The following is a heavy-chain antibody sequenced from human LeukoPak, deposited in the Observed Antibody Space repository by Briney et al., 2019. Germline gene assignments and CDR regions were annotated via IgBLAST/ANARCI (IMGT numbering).Heavy chain of an antibody. CDR2: ISVSVGST. Sequence: PGGSLRLSCAASGFTFSSYAMSWVRQAPGKGLEWVSAISVSVGSTYYADSVKGRFTISRDNSKNTLYLQMNSLTAEDTAVYYCAKKVTGSYNNPLDYWGQGTLVTVSS. CDR1: GFTFSSYA. CDR3: AKKVTGSYNNPLDY. D-gene: IGHD3-10*01. V-gene: IGHV3-23*01. J-gene: IGHJ4*02.